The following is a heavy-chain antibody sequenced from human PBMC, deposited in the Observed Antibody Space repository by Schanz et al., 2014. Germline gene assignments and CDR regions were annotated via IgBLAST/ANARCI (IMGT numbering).Heavy chain of an antibody. CDR2: INTGGDST. Sequence: EVQLLESGGGLIQPGGSLRLSCATSGLTFTSAWMSWVRQAPGKGLEWVSSINTGGDSTYYADSVKGRFTISRDNSRDTVYLQMNSLRADDTAMYYCARWFLIRGVILDSWGQGTLVTVSS. CDR1: GLTFTSAW. CDR3: ARWFLIRGVILDS. D-gene: IGHD3-10*01. J-gene: IGHJ4*02. V-gene: IGHV3-23*01.